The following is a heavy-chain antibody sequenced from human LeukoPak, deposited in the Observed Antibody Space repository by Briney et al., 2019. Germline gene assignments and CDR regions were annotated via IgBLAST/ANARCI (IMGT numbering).Heavy chain of an antibody. J-gene: IGHJ4*02. CDR2: ISGNGGST. D-gene: IGHD4-23*01. CDR1: GFTFSNYS. CDR3: AKISPYGGNSA. Sequence: GGSLRLSWAAAGFTFSNYSMSWVRQAPGKGLEWVSAISGNGGSTYYADSGKGRFTISRDNSKNTLYLQMNSLRAEDTAVYYCAKISPYGGNSAWGQGTLVTVSS. V-gene: IGHV3-23*01.